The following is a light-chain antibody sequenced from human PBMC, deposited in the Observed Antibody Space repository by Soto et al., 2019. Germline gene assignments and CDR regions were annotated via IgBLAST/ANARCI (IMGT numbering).Light chain of an antibody. CDR1: SSDVGYYNY. CDR3: SSFAARNHWV. V-gene: IGLV2-8*01. CDR2: GVN. Sequence: QSALTQPPSASGSPGQSVTISCTGTSSDVGYYNYVSWYQQHPGKAPKLMIYGVNKRPSGVPDRFSGSKSGNTASLTVSGLQAEDEADYYCSSFAARNHWVFGGGTKVTVL. J-gene: IGLJ3*02.